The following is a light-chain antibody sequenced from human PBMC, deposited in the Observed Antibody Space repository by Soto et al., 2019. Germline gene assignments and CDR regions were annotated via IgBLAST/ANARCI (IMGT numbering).Light chain of an antibody. CDR2: GAS. CDR1: QSVSSN. V-gene: IGKV3-15*01. J-gene: IGKJ5*01. Sequence: EIVMTQSPATLSVSPGERATLSCRASQSVSSNLAWYQQKPGQAPRLLIYGASTRATGIPARFSGSGSGTDFTLTITNLEPEDFALYYCQQRTNWRITFGQGTRLEIK. CDR3: QQRTNWRIT.